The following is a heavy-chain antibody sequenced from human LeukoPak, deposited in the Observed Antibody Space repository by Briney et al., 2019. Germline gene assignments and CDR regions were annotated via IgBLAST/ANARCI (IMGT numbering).Heavy chain of an antibody. J-gene: IGHJ4*02. V-gene: IGHV3-30-3*01. Sequence: GGSLRLSCAASGFTFSSYAMHWVRQAPGKGLEWVAVISYDGSNKYYADSVKGRFTISRDNSKNTLYLQMNSLRAEDTAVYYCARDPSDPLRYFDWSLQASYYFDYWGQGTLVTVSS. CDR1: GFTFSSYA. CDR2: ISYDGSNK. CDR3: ARDPSDPLRYFDWSLQASYYFDY. D-gene: IGHD3-9*01.